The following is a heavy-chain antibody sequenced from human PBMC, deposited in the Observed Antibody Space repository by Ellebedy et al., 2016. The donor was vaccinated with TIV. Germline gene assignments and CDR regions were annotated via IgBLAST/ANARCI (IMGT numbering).Heavy chain of an antibody. Sequence: GESLKISCAASGFTFNSYDMQSVRQPPGNGLEWVAVISYVGNNEDYADSVKGRFTTYSANAQNTMFCQMDSLRVEDTVVYYCAIPRGIMVFAKILYFDLWGRGTLVTVAS. CDR3: AIPRGIMVFAKILYFDL. D-gene: IGHD3/OR15-3a*01. CDR1: GFTFNSYD. J-gene: IGHJ2*01. CDR2: ISYVGNNE. V-gene: IGHV3-30*03.